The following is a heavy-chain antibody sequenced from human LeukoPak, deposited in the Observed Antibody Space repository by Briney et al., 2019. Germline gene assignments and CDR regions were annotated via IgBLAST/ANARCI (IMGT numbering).Heavy chain of an antibody. CDR2: INHSGST. J-gene: IGHJ4*02. D-gene: IGHD5-12*01. Sequence: SETLSLTCAVYGGSFSGYYWSWIRQPPGKGLEWIGEINHSGSTNYNPSLKSRVTISVDTSKNQFSLKLSSVTAADTAVYYCATRSVDIVATTYFDYWGQGTLVTVSS. V-gene: IGHV4-34*01. CDR1: GGSFSGYY. CDR3: ATRSVDIVATTYFDY.